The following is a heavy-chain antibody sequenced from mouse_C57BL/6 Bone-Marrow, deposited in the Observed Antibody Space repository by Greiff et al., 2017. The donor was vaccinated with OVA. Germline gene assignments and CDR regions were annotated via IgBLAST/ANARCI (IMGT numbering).Heavy chain of an antibody. CDR3: TTSFYGYPYAMDY. V-gene: IGHV14-1*01. CDR1: GFNIKDYY. Sequence: VQLKESGAELVRPGASVKLSCTASGFNIKDYYMHWVKQRPEQGLEWIGRIDPEDGDTEYAPKFQGKATMTADTSSNTAYLQLSSLTSEDTAVYYCTTSFYGYPYAMDYWGQGTSVTVSS. D-gene: IGHD2-2*01. J-gene: IGHJ4*01. CDR2: IDPEDGDT.